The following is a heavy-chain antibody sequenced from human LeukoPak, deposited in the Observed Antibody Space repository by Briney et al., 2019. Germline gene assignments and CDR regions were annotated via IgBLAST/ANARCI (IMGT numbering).Heavy chain of an antibody. V-gene: IGHV4-59*01. CDR2: FYYSGGT. CDR3: ARGQGGNYYLNYFDY. CDR1: GGSFSTYY. J-gene: IGHJ4*02. D-gene: IGHD1-26*01. Sequence: SETLSLTCTVQGGSFSTYYWSWIRQPPGKGLEWIGHFYYSGGTSYSPSLKSRLTTSVDTSSNQFSLKLTSVTAADTAVYFCARGQGGNYYLNYFDYWGQGALVTVSS.